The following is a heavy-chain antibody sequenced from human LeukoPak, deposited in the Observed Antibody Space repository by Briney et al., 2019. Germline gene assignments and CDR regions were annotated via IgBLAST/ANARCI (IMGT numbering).Heavy chain of an antibody. CDR3: AKDPYYDFWSGYPHYYYYGMDV. J-gene: IGHJ6*02. CDR2: ISGSGGST. CDR1: GFTFSSYA. Sequence: RGSLRLSCAASGFTFSSYAMSWVRQAPGKGLEWVSAISGSGGSTYYADSVKGRFTISRDNSKNTLYLQMNSLRAEDTAVYYCAKDPYYDFWSGYPHYYYYGMDVWGQGTTVTVSS. V-gene: IGHV3-23*01. D-gene: IGHD3-3*01.